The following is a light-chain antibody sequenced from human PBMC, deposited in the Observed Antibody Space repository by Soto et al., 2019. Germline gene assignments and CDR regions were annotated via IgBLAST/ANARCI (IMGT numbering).Light chain of an antibody. CDR1: QSVGND. J-gene: IGKJ4*01. V-gene: IGKV3D-15*01. Sequence: EIGMTQSPATLSVSPGDRATLSCRASQSVGNDLAWYQQKPGQAPRLLIYDASTRATGIPARFSGSGSGTEFTLTISSLLSEDFAVYSCQQYNNWPLTFGGGTKVEIK. CDR2: DAS. CDR3: QQYNNWPLT.